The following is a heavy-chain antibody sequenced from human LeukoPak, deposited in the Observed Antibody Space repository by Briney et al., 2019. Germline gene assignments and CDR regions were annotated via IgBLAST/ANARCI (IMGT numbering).Heavy chain of an antibody. Sequence: GGSLRLSCAASGFIFSSCAMSWVRQAPGKGLEWVSSISGSGSSTYYADSVKGRFTISGDNSKNTLYLQMNSLRVEDTAVYYCAKDRPHYYDSSGYYFDYYFDYWGQGTLVTVSS. J-gene: IGHJ4*02. CDR3: AKDRPHYYDSSGYYFDYYFDY. CDR1: GFIFSSCA. CDR2: ISGSGSST. D-gene: IGHD3-22*01. V-gene: IGHV3-23*01.